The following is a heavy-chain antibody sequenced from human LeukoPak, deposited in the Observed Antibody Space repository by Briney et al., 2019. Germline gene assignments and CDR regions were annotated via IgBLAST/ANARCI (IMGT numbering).Heavy chain of an antibody. J-gene: IGHJ4*02. Sequence: PGGSLRLSCVASGFPSSRYWMTWVRQAPGKGLEWVANIKQDGSKKSYVDSVKGRFTISRDNAKNSLYLQMNSLRAEDTAIYYCTRVGYIDEGIDYWGQGTLVTVSS. D-gene: IGHD5-24*01. V-gene: IGHV3-7*04. CDR2: IKQDGSKK. CDR3: TRVGYIDEGIDY. CDR1: GFPSSRYW.